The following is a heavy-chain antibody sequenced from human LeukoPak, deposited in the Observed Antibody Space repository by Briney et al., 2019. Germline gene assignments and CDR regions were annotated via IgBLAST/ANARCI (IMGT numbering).Heavy chain of an antibody. V-gene: IGHV4-59*01. CDR1: GCSISSYF. J-gene: IGHJ4*02. CDR3: ARQYCSSTNCYYFDY. CDR2: IYYSGST. Sequence: SETLSLTCTVSGCSISSYFWSCIRQPPGKGLEWIGYIYYSGSTNYNPSLKSRVTISVDTSKNQFSLRLNSVTAADTAVYYCARQYCSSTNCYYFDYWGQGTLVTVFS. D-gene: IGHD2-2*01.